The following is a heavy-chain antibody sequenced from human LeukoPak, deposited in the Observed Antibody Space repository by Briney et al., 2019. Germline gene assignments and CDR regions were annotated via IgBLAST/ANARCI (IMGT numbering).Heavy chain of an antibody. J-gene: IGHJ4*02. Sequence: GGSLRLSCAVSGFTLRSNYMNWVRQAPGKGLEWVSVIYSDGTTYYSDSVRGRFTISRDNSKNTLYLQMNSLRAEDTAVYYCAREHYNVLTGRGGYFDYWGQGTLVTVSS. D-gene: IGHD3-9*01. CDR2: IYSDGTT. CDR3: AREHYNVLTGRGGYFDY. V-gene: IGHV3-53*01. CDR1: GFTLRSNY.